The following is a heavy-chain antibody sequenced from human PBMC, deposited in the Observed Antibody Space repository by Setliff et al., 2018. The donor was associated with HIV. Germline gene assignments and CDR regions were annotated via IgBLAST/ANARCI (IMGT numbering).Heavy chain of an antibody. CDR3: ATQTGFYNSHWYDY. J-gene: IGHJ4*02. D-gene: IGHD6-13*01. V-gene: IGHV3-7*01. CDR1: GFAFSGHQ. CDR2: IKQDGSDM. Sequence: GGSLRLSCAASGFAFSGHQMSWVRRAPGRGLEWVANIKQDGSDMHYIESVKGRFTIFRDNAKNSVFLQMNSLRAEDTGVYYCATQTGFYNSHWYDYWGQGTMVTVSS.